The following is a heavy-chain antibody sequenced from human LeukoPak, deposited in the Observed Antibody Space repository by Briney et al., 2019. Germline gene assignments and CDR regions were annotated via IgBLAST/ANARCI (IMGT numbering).Heavy chain of an antibody. CDR2: IYHSGST. CDR1: GGSISSSNW. V-gene: IGHV4-4*02. CDR3: ARARPARESWFDP. J-gene: IGHJ5*02. D-gene: IGHD3-10*01. Sequence: NPSETLSLTCAVSGGSISSSNWWSWVRQPPGKGLEWIGEIYHSGSTNYNPSLKSRVTISVDKSKNQFSLKLSSVTAADTAVYYCARARPARESWFDPWGQGTLVTVSS.